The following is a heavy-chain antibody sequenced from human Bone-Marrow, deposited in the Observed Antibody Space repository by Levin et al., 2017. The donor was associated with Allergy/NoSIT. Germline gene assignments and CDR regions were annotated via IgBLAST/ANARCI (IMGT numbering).Heavy chain of an antibody. D-gene: IGHD3-16*01. CDR1: GFTFGDYA. CDR2: IRSNSYGGTI. V-gene: IGHV3-49*04. J-gene: IGHJ3*02. CDR3: SRRPIRYYDGFDYRNDACDI. Sequence: GGSLRLSCTTSGFTFGDYAMNWVRQAPGMGLEWVGMIRSNSYGGTIEYAASVKGRFTISRDDSNSLAYLQMNSLKIEDTAMYYCSRRPIRYYDGFDYRNDACDIWGQGTMVTVSS.